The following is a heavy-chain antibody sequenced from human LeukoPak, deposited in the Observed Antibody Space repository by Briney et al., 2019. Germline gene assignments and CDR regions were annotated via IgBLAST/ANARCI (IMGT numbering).Heavy chain of an antibody. CDR2: ISGSGGST. Sequence: PGGSLRPSCAASGFTFSTYDMSWVRQAPGKGLKWVSSISGSGGSTYYADSVKGRFTISRDNSKNTLYLQMNSLRAEDTAVYYCALTREYSYGYYDYWGQGTLVTVSS. J-gene: IGHJ4*02. D-gene: IGHD5-18*01. V-gene: IGHV3-23*01. CDR1: GFTFSTYD. CDR3: ALTREYSYGYYDY.